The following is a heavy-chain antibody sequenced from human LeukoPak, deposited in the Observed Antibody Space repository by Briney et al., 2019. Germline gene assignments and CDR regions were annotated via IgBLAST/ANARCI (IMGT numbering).Heavy chain of an antibody. CDR3: ARGRAVGGFDP. CDR2: IKSDGSIT. V-gene: IGHV3-74*01. D-gene: IGHD1-26*01. CDR1: GFTFSNYW. Sequence: GGSLRLSCAASGFTFSNYWMHWVRQAPGKGLVWVSRIKSDGSITNYAGSVKGRFTISRDNAKNTLYLQMNSLRAEDTAVYYCARGRAVGGFDPWGQGTLVTVSS. J-gene: IGHJ5*02.